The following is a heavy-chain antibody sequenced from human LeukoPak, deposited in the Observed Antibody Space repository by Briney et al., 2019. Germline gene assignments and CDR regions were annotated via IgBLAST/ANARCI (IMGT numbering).Heavy chain of an antibody. V-gene: IGHV4-61*02. D-gene: IGHD3-22*01. Sequence: SETLSLTCTVSGNSISSGDNYWSWIRQPAGKGLEWIVRIYTSGSTNYNPSLKSRVTISGDTSKNQFSLRLSSVPAADTAVYYCARSSYSYDINGWVPFDYGGQGTLVTVSS. CDR3: ARSSYSYDINGWVPFDY. CDR2: IYTSGST. J-gene: IGHJ4*02. CDR1: GNSISSGDNY.